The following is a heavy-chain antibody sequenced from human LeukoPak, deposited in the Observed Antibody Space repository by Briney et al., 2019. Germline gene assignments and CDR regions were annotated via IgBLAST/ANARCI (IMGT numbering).Heavy chain of an antibody. D-gene: IGHD3-22*01. CDR3: ARVEAYDSSGYYYSY. Sequence: ALVKVSCKASGYTFTGYYMHWVRQASGQGLEWMGWINPNSGGTNYAQKFQGRVTMTRDTSISTAYMELSRLRSDDTAVYYCARVEAYDSSGYYYSYWGQGTLVTVSS. J-gene: IGHJ4*02. CDR1: GYTFTGYY. V-gene: IGHV1-2*02. CDR2: INPNSGGT.